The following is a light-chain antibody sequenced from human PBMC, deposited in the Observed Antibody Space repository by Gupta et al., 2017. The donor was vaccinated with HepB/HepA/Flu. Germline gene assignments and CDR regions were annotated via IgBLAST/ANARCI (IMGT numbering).Light chain of an antibody. J-gene: IGKJ1*01. V-gene: IGKV3-15*01. Sequence: EIVMTQSPATLSVSPGESATLSCRASQTVSSNLAWYQQKPGQAPRLLIYGTSTRATGIPARFSGSGSGTEFTLTISSLQSEDFSVYYCQQYNNWPPWKFGQGTKVEIK. CDR3: QQYNNWPPWK. CDR2: GTS. CDR1: QTVSSN.